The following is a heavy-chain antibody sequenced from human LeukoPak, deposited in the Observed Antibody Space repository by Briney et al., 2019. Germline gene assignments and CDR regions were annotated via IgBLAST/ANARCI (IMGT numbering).Heavy chain of an antibody. CDR3: ARADSSSWYGS. CDR2: INQDGSER. V-gene: IGHV3-7*01. Sequence: GGSLRLSCSASGFTFSRYRMSWLRQAPGKGLEWVANINQDGSERHYADSVEGRFVISRDTDKNSLSPQMNSPRVEDTAVYYCARADSSSWYGSWGQGTLVTVSS. J-gene: IGHJ5*02. D-gene: IGHD6-13*01. CDR1: GFTFSRYR.